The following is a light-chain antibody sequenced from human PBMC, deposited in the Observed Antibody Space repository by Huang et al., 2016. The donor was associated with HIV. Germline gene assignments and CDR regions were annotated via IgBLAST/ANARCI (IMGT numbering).Light chain of an antibody. CDR2: WAT. V-gene: IGKV4-1*01. Sequence: IVMTQSPDYLTGSVGGRATFDCRCSQNIFYSSTSKSYLAGYQQKPGQSPQLLIYWATDRESGAPDRFAGSGSETEFTLTINNVQAEDVAIYYCQQYYSTPCTFGQGTRLEI. CDR3: QQYYSTPCT. CDR1: QNIFYSSTSKSY. J-gene: IGKJ2*02.